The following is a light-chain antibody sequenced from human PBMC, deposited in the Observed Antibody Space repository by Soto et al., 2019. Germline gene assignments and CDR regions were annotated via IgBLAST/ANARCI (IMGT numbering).Light chain of an antibody. CDR3: QTWGTGIHYV. V-gene: IGLV4-69*01. Sequence: QPVLTQSPSASASLGASVKLTCTLSSGHSSYAIAWHQQQPEKGPRYLMKLNSDGSHSKGDGIPDRFSGSSSGAERYLNISSLQSEDEADYYCQTWGTGIHYVFGTGTKLTVL. J-gene: IGLJ1*01. CDR1: SGHSSYA. CDR2: LNSDGSH.